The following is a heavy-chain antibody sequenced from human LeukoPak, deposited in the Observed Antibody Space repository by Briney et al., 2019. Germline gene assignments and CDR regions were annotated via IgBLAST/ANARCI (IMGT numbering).Heavy chain of an antibody. CDR2: IYTSGST. D-gene: IGHD3-10*01. CDR1: GGSISSYY. V-gene: IGHV4-4*07. CDR3: ARGTNYYGRFDY. J-gene: IGHJ4*02. Sequence: SETLSLTCTVSGGSISSYYWSWIRQPAGKGLEWIGRIYTSGSTNYNPSLKSRVTMSVDTSKNQFSLKLSSATAADTAVYYCARGTNYYGRFDYWGQRTLVTVSS.